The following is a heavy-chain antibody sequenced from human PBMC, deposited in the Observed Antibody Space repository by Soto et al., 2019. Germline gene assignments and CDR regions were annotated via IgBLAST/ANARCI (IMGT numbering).Heavy chain of an antibody. CDR1: GFTFSTYS. J-gene: IGHJ4*02. V-gene: IGHV3-48*01. CDR2: ISSISNTI. CDR3: ARDRGCSGGICYRDLGY. Sequence: EVQLAESGGGLVQPGGSLRLSCAASGFTFSTYSMSWVRQAPGKRLEWVSYISSISNTIYYADSVKGRFTISRDNAKNSLYLHMNSLRAEDTAVYYCARDRGCSGGICYRDLGYWGQGTLVTVSS. D-gene: IGHD2-15*01.